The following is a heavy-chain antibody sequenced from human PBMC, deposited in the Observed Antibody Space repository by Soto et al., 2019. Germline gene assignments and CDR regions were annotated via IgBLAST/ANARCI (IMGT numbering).Heavy chain of an antibody. CDR1: GFTFSSYG. V-gene: IGHV3-33*01. CDR3: ARGGDYYNGMDD. Sequence: QVQLVESGGGVVQPGRSLRLSCAASGFTFSSYGMHWVRQAPGKGLEWVAVIWNDGSNKYYADSAKGRFTISRENSKNTLYQQMNTLRAEDTSVYYCARGGDYYNGMDDWGQGTPVTVSS. J-gene: IGHJ6*02. CDR2: IWNDGSNK.